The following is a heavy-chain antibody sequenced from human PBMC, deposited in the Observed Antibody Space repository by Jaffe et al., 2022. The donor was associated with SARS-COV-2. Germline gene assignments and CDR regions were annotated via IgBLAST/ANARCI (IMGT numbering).Heavy chain of an antibody. V-gene: IGHV3-48*03. J-gene: IGHJ4*02. CDR3: ARGRLAEARPHYHFDN. D-gene: IGHD2-15*01. CDR1: GFTFTSYE. CDR2: ISSRGTTV. Sequence: EVQLVESGGGLVQPGGSLRLSCAASGFTFTSYEMNWVRQAPGKGLEWISHISSRGTTVYYADSVNGRFTISRDSAKNSLFLQMSSLRAEDTAVYFCARGRLAEARPHYHFDNWGQGTLVTVSS.